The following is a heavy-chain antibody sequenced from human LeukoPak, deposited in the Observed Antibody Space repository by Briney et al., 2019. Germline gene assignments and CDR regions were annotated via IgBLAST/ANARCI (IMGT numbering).Heavy chain of an antibody. CDR3: AKGDYYDVLTGRQNWFGP. CDR1: GFTFSGTY. V-gene: IGHV3-53*01. J-gene: IGHJ5*02. CDR2: IYGAEST. D-gene: IGHD3-9*01. Sequence: PGGSLRLSCAASGFTFSGTYMTWVRQAPGKGLEWVSSIYGAESTNYADSVKGRFTISRDNSKNTLYLQMSSLRVEDTAVYYCAKGDYYDVLTGRQNWFGPWGQGTLVTVSS.